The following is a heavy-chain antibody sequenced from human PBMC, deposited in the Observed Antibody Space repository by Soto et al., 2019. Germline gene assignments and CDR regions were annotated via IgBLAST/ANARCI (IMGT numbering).Heavy chain of an antibody. CDR3: AKEVIHGHPTVVTPDAFEI. CDR1: GFTFSSYA. CDR2: ISGSGGST. Sequence: EVQLLESGGGLVQPGGSLRLSCAASGFTFSSYAMSWVRQAPGKGLEWVSAISGSGGSTYYADSVKGRFTISRDNSKNALYLQMNSLRAEDTAVYYCAKEVIHGHPTVVTPDAFEIWGQGTMVTVSS. D-gene: IGHD4-17*01. J-gene: IGHJ3*02. V-gene: IGHV3-23*01.